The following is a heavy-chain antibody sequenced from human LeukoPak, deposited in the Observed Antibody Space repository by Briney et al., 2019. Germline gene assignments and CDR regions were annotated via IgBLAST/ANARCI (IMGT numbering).Heavy chain of an antibody. CDR2: IYSGGDT. CDR1: GFTVSSNY. J-gene: IGHJ4*02. Sequence: SGGSLRLSCAASGFTVSSNYMSWVRQAPGKGLEWVSVIYSGGDTFYADSVKGRLTISRDNSKNTLYLQMNSLRAEDTAVYYCARGPGYGSGSYWYYFDYWGQGTLVTVSS. D-gene: IGHD3-10*01. V-gene: IGHV3-53*01. CDR3: ARGPGYGSGSYWYYFDY.